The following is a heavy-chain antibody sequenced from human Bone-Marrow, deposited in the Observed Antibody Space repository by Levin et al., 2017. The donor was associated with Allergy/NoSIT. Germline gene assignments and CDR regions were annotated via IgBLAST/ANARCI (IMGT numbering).Heavy chain of an antibody. CDR1: GGSISSSSYY. D-gene: IGHD2-2*01. CDR2: IYYSGST. CDR3: ARPYCISTSCYPNWFDP. J-gene: IGHJ5*02. Sequence: GSLRLSCTVSGGSISSSSYYWGWIRQPPGKGLEWIGSIYYSGSTYYNPSLKSRVTISVDTSKNQFSLKLSSVTAADTAVYYCARPYCISTSCYPNWFDPWGQGTLVTVSS. V-gene: IGHV4-39*07.